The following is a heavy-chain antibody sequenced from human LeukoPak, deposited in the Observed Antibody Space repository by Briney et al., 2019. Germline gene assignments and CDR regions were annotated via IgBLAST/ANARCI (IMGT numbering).Heavy chain of an antibody. V-gene: IGHV4-34*01. CDR1: GGSFSGYY. CDR3: ASSGYSSRIDY. Sequence: SETLSLTCAVYGGSFSGYYWSWIRQPRGKWLEWIGEINHSGSTNYNPSLKSRVTISVDTSKNQFSLKLSSVTAADTAVYYCASSGYSSRIDYWGQGTLVTVSS. D-gene: IGHD6-13*01. CDR2: INHSGST. J-gene: IGHJ4*02.